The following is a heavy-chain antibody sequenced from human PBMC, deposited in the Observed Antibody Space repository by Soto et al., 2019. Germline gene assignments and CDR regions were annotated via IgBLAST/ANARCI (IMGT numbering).Heavy chain of an antibody. D-gene: IGHD5-18*01. V-gene: IGHV3-11*05. CDR3: ARSGYSYGYYYYYGMDV. Sequence: QVQLVESGGGLVKPGGSLRLSCAASGFTFSDYYMSWIRQAPGKGLEWVSYISSSSSYTNYADSVKGRFTISRDNAKNXXYLQMNSLRAEDTAVYYCARSGYSYGYYYYYGMDVWGQGTTVTVSS. CDR2: ISSSSSYT. CDR1: GFTFSDYY. J-gene: IGHJ6*02.